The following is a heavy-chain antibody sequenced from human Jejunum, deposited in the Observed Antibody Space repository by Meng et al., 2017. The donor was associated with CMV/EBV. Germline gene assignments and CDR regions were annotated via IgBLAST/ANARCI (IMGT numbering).Heavy chain of an antibody. Sequence: FTFSDFYLDWVRQAPGKGLEWVGRNRNKANSYTTEYAASVKGRFTISRDDSKNSMYLQMNSLKTEDTAVYYCARADYDSTGYYYFDYWGQGTLVTVSS. CDR2: NRNKANSYTT. D-gene: IGHD3-22*01. CDR3: ARADYDSTGYYYFDY. V-gene: IGHV3-72*01. CDR1: FTFSDFY. J-gene: IGHJ4*02.